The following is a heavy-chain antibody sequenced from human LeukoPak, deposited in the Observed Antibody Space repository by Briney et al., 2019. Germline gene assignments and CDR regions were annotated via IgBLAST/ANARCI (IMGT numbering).Heavy chain of an antibody. CDR1: AFSFSNFL. CDR2: ISSNGDKT. V-gene: IGHV3-23*01. Sequence: TGGSLRLSCAASAFSFSNFLMSWVRQAPGKGLEWVSSISSNGDKTHYADSVKGRFTISRDNSKNTLFLQLNSLRVEDTAIYYCAFSTGFDFWGQGTVVTVSS. CDR3: AFSTGFDF. J-gene: IGHJ4*02. D-gene: IGHD1-1*01.